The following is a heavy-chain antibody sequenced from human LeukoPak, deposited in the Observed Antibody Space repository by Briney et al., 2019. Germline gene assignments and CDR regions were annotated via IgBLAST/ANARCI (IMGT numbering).Heavy chain of an antibody. D-gene: IGHD5-24*01. Sequence: SETLSLTCTVSGGSISSSSYYWGWIRQPPGKGLEWIGSIYYGGSTYYNPSLKSRVTISVDTSKNQFSLKLSSVTAADTAVYYCARVSGDGYMDYWGQGTLVTVSS. V-gene: IGHV4-39*07. J-gene: IGHJ4*02. CDR3: ARVSGDGYMDY. CDR2: IYYGGST. CDR1: GGSISSSSYY.